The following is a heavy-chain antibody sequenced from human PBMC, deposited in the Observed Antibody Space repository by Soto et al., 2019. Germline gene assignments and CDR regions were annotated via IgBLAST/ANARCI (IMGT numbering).Heavy chain of an antibody. CDR1: GFTFTSSA. J-gene: IGHJ5*02. D-gene: IGHD6-19*01. Sequence: SVKVSWKAAGFTFTSSAVQWGRQARGQRLEWIGWIVVGSGNTNYAQKFQERVTITRDMSTSTAYMELSSLRSEDTAVYYCAAKLGVAGTANWFDPWGQGTLVTVSS. V-gene: IGHV1-58*01. CDR2: IVVGSGNT. CDR3: AAKLGVAGTANWFDP.